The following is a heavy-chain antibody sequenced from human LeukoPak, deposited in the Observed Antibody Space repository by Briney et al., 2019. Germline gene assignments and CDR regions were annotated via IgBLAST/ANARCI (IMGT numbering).Heavy chain of an antibody. CDR2: IYHSGST. CDR3: ARGFPEADIVVVVAARGPGNWFDP. Sequence: SETLSLTCTVSGFSVSSVYYWGWSRQPPGKGLEWIGSIYHSGSTYYNPSLKSRVTISVDKSKNQFSLKLSSVTAADTAVYYCARGFPEADIVVVVAARGPGNWFDPWGQGTLVTVSS. CDR1: GFSVSSVYY. J-gene: IGHJ5*02. V-gene: IGHV4-38-2*02. D-gene: IGHD2-15*01.